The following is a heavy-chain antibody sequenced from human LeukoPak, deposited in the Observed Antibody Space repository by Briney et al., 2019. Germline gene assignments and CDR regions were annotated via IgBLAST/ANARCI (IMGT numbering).Heavy chain of an antibody. CDR1: AFTFSNYG. D-gene: IGHD6-6*01. J-gene: IGHJ4*02. CDR2: IYSDGSNQ. CDR3: AREPPSSD. Sequence: PGGSLRLSCAASAFTFSNYGMHWVRQAPGKGLEWVAVIYSDGSNQYYADSVKGRFTISRDNSKDTLYLQMNSLRAEGTAVYYCAREPPSSDWGQGTLVTVSS. V-gene: IGHV3-33*01.